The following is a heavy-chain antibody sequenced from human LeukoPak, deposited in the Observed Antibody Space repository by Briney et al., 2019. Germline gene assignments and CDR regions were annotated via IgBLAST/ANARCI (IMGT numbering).Heavy chain of an antibody. D-gene: IGHD3-3*02. Sequence: SETLSLTCAVYGGSFSGYYWSWIRQPPGKGLEWIGEINHSGSTNYNPSLKSRVTMSVDTSKNQFSLKLSSVTAADTAVYYCARDLAEGYFDYWGQGTLVTVSS. J-gene: IGHJ4*02. CDR2: INHSGST. V-gene: IGHV4-34*01. CDR1: GGSFSGYY. CDR3: ARDLAEGYFDY.